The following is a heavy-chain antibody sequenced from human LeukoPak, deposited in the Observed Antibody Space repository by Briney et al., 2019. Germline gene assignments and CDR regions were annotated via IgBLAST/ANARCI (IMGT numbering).Heavy chain of an antibody. CDR3: ARDRLAAAGTVFDY. J-gene: IGHJ4*02. CDR1: GGTFSSYA. D-gene: IGHD6-13*01. CDR2: IIPIFGTA. V-gene: IGHV1-69*05. Sequence: ASVKLSCKASGGTFSSYAISWVRQAPGQGLEWMGRIIPIFGTANYAQKFQGRVTIITDESTSTAYMELSSLRSEDTAVYYCARDRLAAAGTVFDYWGQGTLVTVSS.